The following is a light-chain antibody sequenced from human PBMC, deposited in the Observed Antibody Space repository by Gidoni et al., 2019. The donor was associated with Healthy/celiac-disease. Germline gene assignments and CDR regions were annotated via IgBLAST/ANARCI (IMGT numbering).Light chain of an antibody. CDR2: DAS. J-gene: IGKJ3*01. V-gene: IGKV3-11*01. CDR1: QSVSSY. Sequence: EIVLTQSPATLSLSPGDRATLSCRASQSVSSYLAWYQQKPGQAPRLLIYDASNRATGIPARFSGSESGTDFTLTISSLEPEDFAVYYCQQRSNWPPLFTFGPGTKVDIK. CDR3: QQRSNWPPLFT.